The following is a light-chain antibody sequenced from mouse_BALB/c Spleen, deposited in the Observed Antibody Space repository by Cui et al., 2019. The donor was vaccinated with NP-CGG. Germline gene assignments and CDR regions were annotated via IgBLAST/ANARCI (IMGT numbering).Light chain of an antibody. CDR1: TGAVTTSNY. Sequence: QLVVPQESPPTTSPGETVTLTCRSSTGAVTTSNYANWVQEKPDHLFTGLIGGTNNRPPGVPARFSGSLIGDKAALTITGAQTEDEAIYFCALWYSNHWVFGGGTKLTVL. CDR3: ALWYSNHWV. CDR2: GTN. J-gene: IGLJ1*01. V-gene: IGLV1*01.